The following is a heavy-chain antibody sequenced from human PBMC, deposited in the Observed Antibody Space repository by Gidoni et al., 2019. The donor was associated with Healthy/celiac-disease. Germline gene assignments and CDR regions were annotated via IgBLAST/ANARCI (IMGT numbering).Heavy chain of an antibody. CDR2: IYSGGST. J-gene: IGHJ4*02. V-gene: IGHV3-66*01. Sequence: EVQLVVSGGGLVQPGGSLSLSCAASGSTVSSSYMCWVRQAPGKGLEWVSVIYSGGSTYYADSVKGRFTISRDNSKNTLYLQMNSLGAEDTAVYYCARDPLRGAAAGPNWGQGTLVTVSS. D-gene: IGHD6-13*01. CDR3: ARDPLRGAAAGPN. CDR1: GSTVSSSY.